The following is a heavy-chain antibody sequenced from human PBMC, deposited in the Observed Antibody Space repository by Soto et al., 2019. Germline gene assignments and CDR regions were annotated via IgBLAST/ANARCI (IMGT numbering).Heavy chain of an antibody. CDR3: AKERYQVISDGMDV. V-gene: IGHV1-2*02. CDR1: GYTFTGYY. Sequence: QVQLLQSGADVKTPGASVRVSCKASGYTFTGYYVHCVREAPGQGLEWMGWINPETGATSYAQKFQGRVTLSRDTSINTADLERSSLRFDDADVYFCAKERYQVISDGMDVWGQGTTVTVSS. CDR2: INPETGAT. D-gene: IGHD2-2*01. J-gene: IGHJ6*02.